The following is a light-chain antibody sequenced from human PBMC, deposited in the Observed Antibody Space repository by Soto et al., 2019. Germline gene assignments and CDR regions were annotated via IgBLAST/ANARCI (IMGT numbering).Light chain of an antibody. CDR3: SSYTSASHVL. Sequence: QSALTQPASVSGSPGQSITISCTGTSSDVGDYNYVSWYQQHPGKAPKLMIFEVSNRPPGVSHRISGSKSGNTASLTISGVQAEDDADYYCSSYTSASHVLFGGGTKVTVL. CDR2: EVS. CDR1: SSDVGDYNY. V-gene: IGLV2-14*01. J-gene: IGLJ2*01.